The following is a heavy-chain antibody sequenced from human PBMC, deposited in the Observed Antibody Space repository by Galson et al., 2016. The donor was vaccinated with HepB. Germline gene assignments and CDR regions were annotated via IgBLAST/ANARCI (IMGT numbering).Heavy chain of an antibody. CDR3: VRWVSGAADY. J-gene: IGHJ4*02. D-gene: IGHD5/OR15-5a*01. Sequence: SLRLSCAASGYTSSDHYMDWVRQATGKGLEWVGRTRNRRNSFITEYAASVRGRFTISRDDSKNSVYLQMNSLKTEDTAVYYRVRWVSGAADYWGQGALVTVSS. V-gene: IGHV3-72*01. CDR1: GYTSSDHY. CDR2: TRNRRNSFIT.